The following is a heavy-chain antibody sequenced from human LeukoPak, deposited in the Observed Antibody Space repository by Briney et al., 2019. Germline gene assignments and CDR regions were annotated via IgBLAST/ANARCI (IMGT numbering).Heavy chain of an antibody. CDR2: TRDSGSST. CDR1: GFTFSSYA. V-gene: IGHV3-23*01. D-gene: IGHD1-26*01. J-gene: IGHJ4*02. Sequence: GGSLRLSCAASGFTFSSYAMSWVRQAPGKGLEWVSATRDSGSSTHYADSVKGRFTTSRDNSKNTLFLQMNSLRAEDTAIYYCAKYGPQDSGSSHFDYWGQGALVTVSS. CDR3: AKYGPQDSGSSHFDY.